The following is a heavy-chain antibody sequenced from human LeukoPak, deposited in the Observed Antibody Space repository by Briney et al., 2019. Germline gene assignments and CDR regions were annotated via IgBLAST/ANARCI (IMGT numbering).Heavy chain of an antibody. D-gene: IGHD3-3*01. CDR2: MNPKSGGT. V-gene: IGHV1-2*02. J-gene: IGHJ4*02. CDR1: GYTFTGYY. Sequence: ASVKVSCNASGYTFTGYYVHWVRQAPGQGLEWMGWMNPKSGGTNYAQKFQGRVTMTRDSSISTAYMELSRLRSDDTAVYYCARGPKITVVRYYDFWSGYSKGPYFDYWGQGTLVTVSS. CDR3: ARGPKITVVRYYDFWSGYSKGPYFDY.